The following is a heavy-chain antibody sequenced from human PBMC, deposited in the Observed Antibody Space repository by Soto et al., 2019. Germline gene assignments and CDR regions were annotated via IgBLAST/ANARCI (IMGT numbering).Heavy chain of an antibody. CDR1: GYTFTSYD. CDR2: MNPNSGNT. D-gene: IGHD3-10*01. V-gene: IGHV1-8*01. Sequence: QVQLVQSGAEVKKPGALVKVSCKASGYTFTSYDINWVRQATGQGLEWMGWMNPNSGNTGYAQKFQGRVTMTRNTSISTAYMELSSLGSEDTAVYYCARGGILWFGESNAFDIWGQGTMVTVSS. CDR3: ARGGILWFGESNAFDI. J-gene: IGHJ3*02.